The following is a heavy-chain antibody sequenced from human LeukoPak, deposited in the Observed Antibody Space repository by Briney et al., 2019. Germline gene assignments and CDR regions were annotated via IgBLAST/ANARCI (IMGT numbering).Heavy chain of an antibody. CDR1: GGSISSYY. CDR3: ARGRGWFDY. J-gene: IGHJ4*02. D-gene: IGHD6-19*01. Sequence: SETLSLTCTVSGGSISSYYWSWIRQPPGKGLEWIGYIYYSGSTNYNPSLKSRVTISVDTSKNQFSLKLSSVTAADTAVYYCARGRGWFDYWGQGTLGTVSS. CDR2: IYYSGST. V-gene: IGHV4-59*01.